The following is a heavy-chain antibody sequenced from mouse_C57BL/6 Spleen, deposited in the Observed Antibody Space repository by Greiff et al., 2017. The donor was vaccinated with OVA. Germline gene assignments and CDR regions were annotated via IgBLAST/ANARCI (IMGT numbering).Heavy chain of an antibody. J-gene: IGHJ4*01. CDR2: IDPETGGT. D-gene: IGHD2-1*01. CDR3: TSLLRGAMDY. CDR1: GYTFTDYE. Sequence: QVQLQQSGAELVRPGASVTLSCKASGYTFTDYEMHWVKQTPVHGLEWIGAIDPETGGTAYNQKFKGKAILTADKSSSTAYMELRSLTSEDSAVYYCTSLLRGAMDYWGQGTSVTVSS. V-gene: IGHV1-15*01.